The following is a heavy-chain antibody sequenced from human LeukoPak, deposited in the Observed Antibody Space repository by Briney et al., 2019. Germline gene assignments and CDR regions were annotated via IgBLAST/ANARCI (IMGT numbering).Heavy chain of an antibody. J-gene: IGHJ4*02. Sequence: GGSLRLSCAASGFTVSSNYMSWVRQAPAKGLEWVSVIYSGGSTYYADSVKGRFTISRDNSKNTLYLQMNILRAEDTAVYYCARGGPAAGRFDYWGQGTLVTVSS. CDR1: GFTVSSNY. V-gene: IGHV3-66*01. D-gene: IGHD6-13*01. CDR3: ARGGPAAGRFDY. CDR2: IYSGGST.